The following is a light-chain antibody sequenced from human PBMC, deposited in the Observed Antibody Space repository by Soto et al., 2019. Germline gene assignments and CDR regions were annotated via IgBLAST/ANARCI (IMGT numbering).Light chain of an antibody. J-gene: IGKJ1*01. CDR2: KAS. V-gene: IGKV1-5*03. Sequence: DGQVTQDPSTRSASVGDRVTITCRARQSISSWLAWYQQKPGKAPKLLIYKASNLQSGVPSRFSGSGSGTEFTLTISSLQPDDFATYYCQHYDSYPWMFGQGTKVEIK. CDR1: QSISSW. CDR3: QHYDSYPWM.